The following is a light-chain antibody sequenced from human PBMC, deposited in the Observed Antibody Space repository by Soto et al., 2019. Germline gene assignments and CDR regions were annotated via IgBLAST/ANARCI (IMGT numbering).Light chain of an antibody. CDR3: AAWDGGLNGPV. V-gene: IGLV1-44*01. J-gene: IGLJ3*02. CDR2: SDA. Sequence: QPVLTQPPSASGTPGQRVTISCSGSSSNIGSNPVNWYQQLPGTAPKLLIYSDAHRPSGVPDRFSGSKSGTSASLAISGLQSEDESDYYCAAWDGGLNGPVFGGGTKVTVL. CDR1: SSNIGSNP.